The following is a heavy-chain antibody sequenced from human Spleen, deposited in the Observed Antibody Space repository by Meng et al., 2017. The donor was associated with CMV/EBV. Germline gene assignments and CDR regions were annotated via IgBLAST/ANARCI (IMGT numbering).Heavy chain of an antibody. CDR1: GFTFSSYS. Sequence: GGSLRLSCAASGFTFSSYSMNWVRQAPGKGLEWVSFISSSSIYIYYADSLKGRFTISRDNAKNSLYLQMNSLRVEDTAVYYCARDRRGFGDFFGSDPWGQGTLVTVSS. CDR2: ISSSSIYI. V-gene: IGHV3-21*01. J-gene: IGHJ5*02. CDR3: ARDRRGFGDFFGSDP. D-gene: IGHD3-10*01.